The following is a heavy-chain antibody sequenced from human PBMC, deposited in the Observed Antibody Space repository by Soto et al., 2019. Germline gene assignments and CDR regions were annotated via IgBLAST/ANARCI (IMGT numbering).Heavy chain of an antibody. CDR2: IIPIFGTA. D-gene: IGHD2-2*01. J-gene: IGHJ6*02. CDR3: ARVKGVVPAAIYYYYGMDV. V-gene: IGHV1-69*13. CDR1: GGTFSSYA. Sequence: GASVKVSCKASGGTFSSYAISWVRQAPGQGLEWMGGIIPIFGTANYAQKFQGRVTITADESTSTAYMELSSLRSEDTAVYYCARVKGVVPAAIYYYYGMDVWGQGTTVTVSS.